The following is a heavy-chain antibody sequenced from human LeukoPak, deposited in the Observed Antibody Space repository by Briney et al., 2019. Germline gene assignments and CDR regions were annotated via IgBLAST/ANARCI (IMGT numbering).Heavy chain of an antibody. J-gene: IGHJ4*02. CDR1: GYTFTGYY. CDR3: ARWYYYDSSGYLGYYFDY. CDR2: INPNSGGT. D-gene: IGHD3-22*01. Sequence: ASVKVSCKASGYTFTGYYMHWVRQAPGQGLEWMGWINPNSGGTNYAQKFQGRVTLTRDTSISTAYMELSRLRSDDTAAYYCARWYYYDSSGYLGYYFDYWGQGTLVTVSS. V-gene: IGHV1-2*02.